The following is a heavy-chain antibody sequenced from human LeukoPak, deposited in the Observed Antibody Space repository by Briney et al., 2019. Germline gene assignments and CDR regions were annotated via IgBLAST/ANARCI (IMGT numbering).Heavy chain of an antibody. V-gene: IGHV4-31*03. CDR2: IYYSGNT. D-gene: IGHD3-3*01. CDR3: ARTITIFGALGYFDY. J-gene: IGHJ4*02. CDR1: GASLSSGAYS. Sequence: SETLSLTCTVSGASLSSGAYSWSWVRRHPGKGLEWIAHIYYSGNTYYNPSLKRRVTISVDTSKNQFSLKLSSVTAADTAVYYCARTITIFGALGYFDYWGQGTLVTVSS.